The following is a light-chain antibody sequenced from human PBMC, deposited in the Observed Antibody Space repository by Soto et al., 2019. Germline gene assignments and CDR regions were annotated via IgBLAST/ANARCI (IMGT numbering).Light chain of an antibody. Sequence: QLVLTQSPSASASLGASVKLTCTLTSGRSRYAIAWHQQRPQKGPRYLMKVNSDGSHTKGDGIPDRYSGSSSGAERYLIISSVQSEDEADYYCQTWGTDFRVFGEGTKVTVL. CDR3: QTWGTDFRV. CDR2: VNSDGSH. V-gene: IGLV4-69*01. CDR1: SGRSRYA. J-gene: IGLJ3*02.